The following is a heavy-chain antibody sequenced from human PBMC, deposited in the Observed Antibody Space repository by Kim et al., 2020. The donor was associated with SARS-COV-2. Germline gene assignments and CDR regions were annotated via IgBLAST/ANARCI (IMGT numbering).Heavy chain of an antibody. J-gene: IGHJ4*02. V-gene: IGHV4-39*01. CDR3: ARQSKYYYNSMGYTYYFDD. CDR2: IYYTGTT. Sequence: SETLSLTCTVSGGSISTSRYYWGWIRQPPAKGLEWIGSIYYTGTTFYNPSLRSRLTISVDTSKNQFSLRLSSVTAADTAVYYCARQSKYYYNSMGYTYYFDDWGQGTLVTVSS. D-gene: IGHD3-22*01. CDR1: GGSISTSRYY.